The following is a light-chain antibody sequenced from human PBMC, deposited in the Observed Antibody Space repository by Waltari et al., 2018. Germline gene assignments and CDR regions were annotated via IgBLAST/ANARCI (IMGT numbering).Light chain of an antibody. Sequence: DLQMTQSPSSLSASLVDRVTVTCRASQSVSSYLNWYQQKPGKAPKLLIYAASNLQSGVPSRFSGSGSGTDFTLTISSLQPEDFATYYCQQSYSTLRITFGQGTRLEIK. J-gene: IGKJ5*01. V-gene: IGKV1-39*01. CDR2: AAS. CDR3: QQSYSTLRIT. CDR1: QSVSSY.